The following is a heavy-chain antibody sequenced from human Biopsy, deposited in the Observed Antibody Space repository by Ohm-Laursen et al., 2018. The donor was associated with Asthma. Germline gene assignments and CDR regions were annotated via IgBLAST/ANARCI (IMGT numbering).Heavy chain of an antibody. D-gene: IGHD2-21*01. CDR3: AKATLGDIGKDY. J-gene: IGHJ4*02. V-gene: IGHV3-9*01. CDR1: GFTFDDYG. CDR2: ISWNSGSI. Sequence: SLTLSCTASGFTFDDYGMHWVRKAPGKGLEWVSGISWNSGSIGYADSVKGRFTISRDNAKNSLYLQMNSLRVEDTALYYCAKATLGDIGKDYWGQGTLVTVSS.